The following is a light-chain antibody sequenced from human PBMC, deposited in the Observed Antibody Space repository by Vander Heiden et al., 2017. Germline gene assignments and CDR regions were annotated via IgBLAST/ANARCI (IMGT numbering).Light chain of an antibody. CDR3: QQYNNWPPYT. CDR2: GAS. CDR1: QSVSSN. J-gene: IGKJ2*01. Sequence: EIVMTQSPATLSVSPGERATLSCRASQSVSSNLAWYQQKPGQAPRLLIYGASTRDTGIPARFSGSGYGTEFTLTISSRQSEDFAVYYCQQYNNWPPYTFGQGTKLXIK. V-gene: IGKV3-15*01.